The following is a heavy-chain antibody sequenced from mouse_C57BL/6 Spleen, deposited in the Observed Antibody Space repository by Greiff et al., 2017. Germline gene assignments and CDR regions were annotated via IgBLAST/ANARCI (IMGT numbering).Heavy chain of an antibody. CDR1: GFTFSDYY. CDR3: ARRYDGYSYAMDY. D-gene: IGHD2-3*01. Sequence: EVHLVESGGGLVQPGGSLKLSCAASGFTFSDYYMYWVRQTPEKRLEWVAYISNGGGSTYYPDTVKGRFTISRDNAKNTLYLQMSRLKSEDTAMYYCARRYDGYSYAMDYWGQGTSVTVSS. V-gene: IGHV5-12*01. CDR2: ISNGGGST. J-gene: IGHJ4*01.